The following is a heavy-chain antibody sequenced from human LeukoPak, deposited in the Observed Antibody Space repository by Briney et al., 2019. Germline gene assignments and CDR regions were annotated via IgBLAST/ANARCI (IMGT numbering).Heavy chain of an antibody. J-gene: IGHJ6*03. D-gene: IGHD3-9*01. CDR2: INPNSGGT. Sequence: ASVKVSCKASGYTFTGYYMHWVRQAPGQGLEWMGWINPNSGGTNYAQKFQGRVTMTRDTSISTAYMELSSLRSEDTAVYYCARRLDYDILTGYYNDYYYMDVWGKGTTVTISS. CDR3: ARRLDYDILTGYYNDYYYMDV. CDR1: GYTFTGYY. V-gene: IGHV1-2*02.